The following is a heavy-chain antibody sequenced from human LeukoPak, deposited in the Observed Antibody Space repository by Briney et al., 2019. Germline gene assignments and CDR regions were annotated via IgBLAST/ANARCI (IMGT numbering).Heavy chain of an antibody. CDR1: GFTLSYYA. J-gene: IGHJ4*02. CDR3: ARVNSYYTAGVGHFDY. Sequence: GGSLRLSCSASGFTLSYYAMQWVRQAPGKGLEWVAIISSDGNYKHYADSVKGRFTISRDNSQNTLYLQMNSLRLADTAVYYRARVNSYYTAGVGHFDYWGQETLVTVSS. D-gene: IGHD3-10*01. CDR2: ISSDGNYK. V-gene: IGHV3-30-3*01.